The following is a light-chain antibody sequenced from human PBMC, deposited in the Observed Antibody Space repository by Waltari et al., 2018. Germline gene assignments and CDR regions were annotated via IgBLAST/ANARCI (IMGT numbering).Light chain of an antibody. CDR1: QSVGAN. J-gene: IGKJ4*01. CDR3: QQRYNWPPT. CDR2: DAS. V-gene: IGKV3-11*01. Sequence: EIVLTQSPATLSLSPGERATLSCRASQSVGANLAWYQQIAGQAPRLLIYDASNRATGIPARFSGSGSVADFTLTISSLEPEDFAVYYCQQRYNWPPTFGGGAKVEIE.